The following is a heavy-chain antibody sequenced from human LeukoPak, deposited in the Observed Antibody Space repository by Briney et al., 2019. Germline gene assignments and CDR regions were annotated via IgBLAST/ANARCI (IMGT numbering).Heavy chain of an antibody. CDR1: GGSISSSSYY. J-gene: IGHJ6*03. Sequence: SETLSLTCTVSGGSISSSSYYWGWIRQPPGKRLEWNGSIYYSGSTYYNPSLKSRVTISVDTSKNQFSLKLSSVTAADTAVYYCARLSSDDFWSGYYHYYYYMDVWGKGTTVTVSS. CDR2: IYYSGST. CDR3: ARLSSDDFWSGYYHYYYYMDV. D-gene: IGHD3-3*01. V-gene: IGHV4-39*01.